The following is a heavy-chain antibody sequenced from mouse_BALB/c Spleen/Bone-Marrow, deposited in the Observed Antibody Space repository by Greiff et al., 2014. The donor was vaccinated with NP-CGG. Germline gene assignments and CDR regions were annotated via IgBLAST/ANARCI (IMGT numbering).Heavy chain of an antibody. J-gene: IGHJ2*01. V-gene: IGHV3-6*02. CDR3: ARDYYFGSGYFDF. D-gene: IGHD1-1*01. Sequence: DVKLQESGPGLVKPSQSLSLTCSVTGYSITSGYYWNWIRQFPGKKLEWMGHISYDGSNNYNPSLKNRISITRDTSKNQFFPKLKSVTSEDTATYFCARDYYFGSGYFDFWGQGTTLTVSS. CDR1: GYSITSGYY. CDR2: ISYDGSN.